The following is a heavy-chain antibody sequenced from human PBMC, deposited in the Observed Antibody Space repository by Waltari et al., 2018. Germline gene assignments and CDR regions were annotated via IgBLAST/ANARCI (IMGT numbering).Heavy chain of an antibody. Sequence: EVQLVESGGGLVQPGGSLRFSCAASGFTFSSSSMNWVRQAPGKGLEWVSHITSSSTSILYADSVEGRFTISRDNAKKSLYLQMDSLRADDTAVYFCATYIQRGPDFWGQGTLVTVSS. CDR2: ITSSSTSI. CDR1: GFTFSSSS. D-gene: IGHD3-10*01. V-gene: IGHV3-48*04. J-gene: IGHJ4*02. CDR3: ATYIQRGPDF.